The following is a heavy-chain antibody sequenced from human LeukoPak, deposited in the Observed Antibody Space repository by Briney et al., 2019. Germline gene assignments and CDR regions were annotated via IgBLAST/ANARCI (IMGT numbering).Heavy chain of an antibody. D-gene: IGHD3-22*01. CDR1: GGSISSGSYY. Sequence: SETLSLTRTVSGGSISSGSYYWSWIRQPAGKGLEWIGRIYTSGSTNYNPSLKSRVTISVDTSKNQFSLKLSSVTAADTAVYYCASRGDYYDSSGYYEHWGQGTLVTVSS. CDR3: ASRGDYYDSSGYYEH. V-gene: IGHV4-61*02. CDR2: IYTSGST. J-gene: IGHJ1*01.